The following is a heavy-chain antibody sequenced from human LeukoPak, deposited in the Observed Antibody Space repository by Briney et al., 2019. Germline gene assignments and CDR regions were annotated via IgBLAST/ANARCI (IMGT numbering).Heavy chain of an antibody. Sequence: GRSPRLSCAASGFTFSSYGMHWVRQAPGKGLEWVAVIWYDGSNKYYADSVKGRFTISRDNSKNTLYLQMNSLRAEDTAVYYCARERGWLNDYNWFDPWGQGTLVPVSS. D-gene: IGHD3-22*01. CDR3: ARERGWLNDYNWFDP. V-gene: IGHV3-33*01. CDR1: GFTFSSYG. CDR2: IWYDGSNK. J-gene: IGHJ5*02.